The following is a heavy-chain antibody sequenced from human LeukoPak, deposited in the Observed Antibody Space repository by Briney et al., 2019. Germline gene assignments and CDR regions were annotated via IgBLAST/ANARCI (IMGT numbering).Heavy chain of an antibody. Sequence: PGRSLRLSCAASGFIFSTYGMHWVRQAPGKGLEWVAVIWYDGSNKYYADSVKGRFTISRDNSKNTLYLQMNSLRAEDTAVYYCVRDESYYDISGVFDYWGQGTLVTVSS. V-gene: IGHV3-33*01. CDR1: GFIFSTYG. CDR2: IWYDGSNK. CDR3: VRDESYYDISGVFDY. D-gene: IGHD3-22*01. J-gene: IGHJ4*02.